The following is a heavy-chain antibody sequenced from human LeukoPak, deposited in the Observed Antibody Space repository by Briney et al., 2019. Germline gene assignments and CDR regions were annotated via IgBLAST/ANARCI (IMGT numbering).Heavy chain of an antibody. CDR3: ARDQEGFDY. CDR2: IYPRDGST. V-gene: IGHV1-46*01. Sequence: ASVKVSCKASGYTFTSNYIHWVRQAPGQGLEWMGMIYPRDGSTSYAQKFQGRVTVTRDTSTSTVHMELSGLRSEDTAAYYCARDQEGFDYWGQGTLVTVSS. J-gene: IGHJ4*02. CDR1: GYTFTSNY.